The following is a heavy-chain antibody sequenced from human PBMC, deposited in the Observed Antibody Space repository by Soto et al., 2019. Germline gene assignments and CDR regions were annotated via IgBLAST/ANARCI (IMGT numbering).Heavy chain of an antibody. CDR1: GGSISSYY. Sequence: SETLSLTCTVSGGSISSYYWTWLRQSPGRGLEWIGYISYSGSTYYNPSLKSRVTISADTSKNQFSLRMNSMIAADTAVYYCARADPDASVGYWGQGTLVTVSS. CDR3: ARADPDASVGY. CDR2: ISYSGST. J-gene: IGHJ4*02. D-gene: IGHD2-15*01. V-gene: IGHV4-59*01.